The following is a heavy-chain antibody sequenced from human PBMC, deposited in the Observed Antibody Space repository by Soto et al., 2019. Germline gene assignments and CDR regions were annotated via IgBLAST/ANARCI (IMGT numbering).Heavy chain of an antibody. V-gene: IGHV1-18*01. Sequence: QVQLVQSGAEVKKPGASVKVSCKASGYIFTSYGISWVRQAPGQGLEWMGWISAYNGNTNYAHQLQGRVTMTTDTSTTTAYIELRSLRSDDTAVYYCARDDYSTSSVEDHWGQVTLVTVSS. CDR1: GYIFTSYG. CDR2: ISAYNGNT. CDR3: ARDDYSTSSVEDH. D-gene: IGHD6-6*01. J-gene: IGHJ4*02.